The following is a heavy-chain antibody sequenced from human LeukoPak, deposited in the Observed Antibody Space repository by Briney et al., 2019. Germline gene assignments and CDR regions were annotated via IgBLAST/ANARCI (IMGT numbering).Heavy chain of an antibody. D-gene: IGHD5-18*01. CDR2: IISSRSYI. J-gene: IGHJ4*02. Sequence: GGSLRLSCSASGFTFSSYSMKWVRQAPGKGLEWVSSIISSRSYIYYADSVKGRFTVYRDNAKNSLYLQMNSLRAEDTAVYYCARDGFEGGSYGYDVDYWGQGTLVTVSS. V-gene: IGHV3-21*01. CDR1: GFTFSSYS. CDR3: ARDGFEGGSYGYDVDY.